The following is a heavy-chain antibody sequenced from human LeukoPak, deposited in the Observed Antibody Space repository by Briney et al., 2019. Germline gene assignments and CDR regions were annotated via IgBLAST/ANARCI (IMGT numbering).Heavy chain of an antibody. J-gene: IGHJ3*02. D-gene: IGHD3-16*01. CDR3: ARGPLGGESFDI. Sequence: SETLSLTCTVSGGSLSNHYWNWIRHPAGTGLEYIGRIFHTGSTNYNPSLKSRVTMSVDTSNNQFSLNLTSVTAADTAVYYCARGPLGGESFDIWGQGAMVTVSS. CDR2: IFHTGST. V-gene: IGHV4-4*07. CDR1: GGSLSNHY.